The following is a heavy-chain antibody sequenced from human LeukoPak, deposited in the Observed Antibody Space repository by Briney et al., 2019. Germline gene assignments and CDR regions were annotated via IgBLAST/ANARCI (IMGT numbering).Heavy chain of an antibody. CDR2: ISDDGSNK. CDR3: ARDGGDYGMDV. V-gene: IGHV3-30-3*01. J-gene: IGHJ6*02. D-gene: IGHD2-21*01. CDR1: GLTLSSYA. Sequence: PGGSLRLSCAASGLTLSSYAMHWVRQAPGKGLEWVAVISDDGSNKYYADSVKGRFTISRDNSKNTLYLQMNSLRAEDTAVYYCARDGGDYGMDVWGQGTTVTVSS.